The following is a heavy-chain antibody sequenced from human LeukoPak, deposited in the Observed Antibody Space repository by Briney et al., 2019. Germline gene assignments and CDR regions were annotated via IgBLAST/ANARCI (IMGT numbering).Heavy chain of an antibody. Sequence: ASVKVSCKASGYTFTSYGISWVRQAPGQGLEWMGWISAYNGNTNYAQKLQGRVTMTTDTSTSTAYMGLRSLRSDDTAVYYCARSPKRYSSGWYSDYWGQGTLVTVSS. D-gene: IGHD6-19*01. V-gene: IGHV1-18*04. J-gene: IGHJ4*02. CDR2: ISAYNGNT. CDR3: ARSPKRYSSGWYSDY. CDR1: GYTFTSYG.